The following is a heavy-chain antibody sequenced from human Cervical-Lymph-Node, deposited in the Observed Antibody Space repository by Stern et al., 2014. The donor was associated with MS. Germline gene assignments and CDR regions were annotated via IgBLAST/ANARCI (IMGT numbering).Heavy chain of an antibody. D-gene: IGHD2-2*01. V-gene: IGHV3-74*01. CDR1: GFTFTRHW. CDR2: ISSDGMVT. J-gene: IGHJ5*02. Sequence: EVQLVESGGGLVQPGGSLRLSCAASGFTFTRHWMHWVRQAPGKGLVWVTRISSDGMVTNYADSVKGRFTISRDNAKNTVYLQMNSLRDEDTALYYCTRASSTSCYSWGQGTLVTVSS. CDR3: TRASSTSCYS.